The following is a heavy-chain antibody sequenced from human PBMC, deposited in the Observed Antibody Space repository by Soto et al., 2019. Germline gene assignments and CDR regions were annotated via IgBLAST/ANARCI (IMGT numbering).Heavy chain of an antibody. CDR3: ARDRGYSYGYLTPKPGWFDP. CDR2: IIPIFGTA. Sequence: SVKVSCKASGYTFTTYDISWVRQAPGQGLEWMGGIIPIFGTANYAQKFQGRVTITADKSTSTAYMELSSLRSEDTAVYYCARDRGYSYGYLTPKPGWFDPWGQGTLVTVSS. CDR1: GYTFTTYD. D-gene: IGHD5-18*01. V-gene: IGHV1-69*06. J-gene: IGHJ5*02.